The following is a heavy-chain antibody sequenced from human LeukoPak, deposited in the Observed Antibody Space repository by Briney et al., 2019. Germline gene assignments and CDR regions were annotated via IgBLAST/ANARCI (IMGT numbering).Heavy chain of an antibody. CDR1: GYSFTSYW. Sequence: GESLKISCKGSGYSFTSYWIGWVRQMPGKGLEWTGIIYPGDSDTRYSPSFQGRVTISADKSISTAYLQWSSLKASDTAMYYCARLWRPGYSSGWYFDYWGQGTLVTVSS. J-gene: IGHJ4*02. CDR2: IYPGDSDT. D-gene: IGHD6-19*01. V-gene: IGHV5-51*01. CDR3: ARLWRPGYSSGWYFDY.